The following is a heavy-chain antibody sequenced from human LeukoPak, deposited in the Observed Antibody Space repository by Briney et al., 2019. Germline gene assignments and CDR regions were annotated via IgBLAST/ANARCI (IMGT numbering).Heavy chain of an antibody. CDR1: VYTFTGYY. D-gene: IGHD1-26*01. Sequence: ASVNVSCQASVYTFTGYYIHWVRQPAGQGLEWMALINPNSGATNFAQKFQGRVTIPRETSISTAYMELNRLTSSDTAVHFCARGRFDEWDKWFDPWGQGTLVTVSS. CDR3: ARGRFDEWDKWFDP. CDR2: INPNSGAT. V-gene: IGHV1-2*02. J-gene: IGHJ5*02.